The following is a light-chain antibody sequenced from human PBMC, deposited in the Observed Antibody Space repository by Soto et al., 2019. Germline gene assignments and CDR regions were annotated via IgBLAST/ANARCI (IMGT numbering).Light chain of an antibody. Sequence: DIVMTQSPDSLAVSLGERATINCKSSQSVLYSSNNKNYFAWYQQKAGQPPKLLIYWASTRESGVPDRFSGSGSGTDFTLTISSLQAEDVAVYYCLQYYSIPHTFGQGTKLEIK. V-gene: IGKV4-1*01. CDR2: WAS. CDR1: QSVLYSSNNKNY. CDR3: LQYYSIPHT. J-gene: IGKJ2*01.